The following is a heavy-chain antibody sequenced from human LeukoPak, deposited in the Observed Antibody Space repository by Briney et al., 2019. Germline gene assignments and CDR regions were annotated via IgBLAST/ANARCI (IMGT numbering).Heavy chain of an antibody. Sequence: GESLKISCKGSGYSFTSYWIGWVRQMPGKGLGGMGIIYPGDSDTRYSPSFQGQVTISADKSISTAYLQSSSLKASDTAMYYCATAGEWWQSDYWGQGTLVTVSS. V-gene: IGHV5-51*01. CDR3: ATAGEWWQSDY. J-gene: IGHJ4*02. D-gene: IGHD2-8*01. CDR2: IYPGDSDT. CDR1: GYSFTSYW.